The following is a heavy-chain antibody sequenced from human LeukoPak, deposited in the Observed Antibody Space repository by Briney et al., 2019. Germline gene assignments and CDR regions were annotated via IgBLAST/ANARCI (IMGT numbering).Heavy chain of an antibody. J-gene: IGHJ5*02. Sequence: PSETLSLTCTVSSGSISTSNYYWSWIRQPPGKGLEWIGYIYYSGSTNYNPSLKSRVTISVDTSKNQFSLKLSSVTAADTAVYYCARAPTVTIGFDPWGQGTLVTVSS. D-gene: IGHD4-17*01. CDR1: SGSISTSNYY. V-gene: IGHV4-61*01. CDR2: IYYSGST. CDR3: ARAPTVTIGFDP.